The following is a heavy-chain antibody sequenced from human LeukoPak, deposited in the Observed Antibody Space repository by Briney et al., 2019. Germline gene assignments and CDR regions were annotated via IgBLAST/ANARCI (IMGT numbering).Heavy chain of an antibody. J-gene: IGHJ4*02. CDR2: IRSDFYGGTA. V-gene: IGHV3-49*03. Sequence: GGSLRLSCTTSGFTFGDYAMSWFRQTPGKGLEWVGFIRSDFYGGTAEYAPSVKGRFTISRDDSKSIAYLQMNSLKTEDTAVYYCTSLRSISVASLDWGQGTLVTVSS. D-gene: IGHD6-19*01. CDR1: GFTFGDYA. CDR3: TSLRSISVASLD.